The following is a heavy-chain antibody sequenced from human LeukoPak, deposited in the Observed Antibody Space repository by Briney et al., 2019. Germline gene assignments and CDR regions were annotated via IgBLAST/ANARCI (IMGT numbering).Heavy chain of an antibody. CDR2: INPSGGST. J-gene: IGHJ4*02. CDR1: GYTFTNYY. Sequence: ASVKVSCKASGYTFTNYYIHWVRQAPGQGLEWMGIINPSGGSTSYAQRFQGRVTMTRDTSTSTLYLYLSSLRSEDTAVYYCPRDHPPSCTGGSCYGWEYWGQGTLVTVSS. V-gene: IGHV1-46*01. D-gene: IGHD2-15*01. CDR3: PRDHPPSCTGGSCYGWEY.